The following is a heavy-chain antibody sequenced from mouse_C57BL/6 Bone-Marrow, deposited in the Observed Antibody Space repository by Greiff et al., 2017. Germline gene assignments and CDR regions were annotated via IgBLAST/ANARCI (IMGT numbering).Heavy chain of an antibody. J-gene: IGHJ2*01. CDR2: IDPSDSYT. CDR3: AREGATMPDYFDY. V-gene: IGHV1-50*01. D-gene: IGHD2-1*01. CDR1: GYTFTSYW. Sequence: QVQLKQPGAELVKPGASVKLSCKASGYTFTSYWMQWVKQRPGQGLEWIGEIDPSDSYTNYNQKFKGKATLTVDTSSSTAYMQLSSLTSEDSAVYYCAREGATMPDYFDYWGQGTTLTVSS.